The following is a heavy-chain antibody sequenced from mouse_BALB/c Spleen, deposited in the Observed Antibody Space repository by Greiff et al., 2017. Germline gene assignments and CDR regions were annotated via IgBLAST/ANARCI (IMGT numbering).Heavy chain of an antibody. D-gene: IGHD2-3*01. CDR1: GFTFSSYA. CDR3: AREGIYDSLYYYAMDY. V-gene: IGHV5-9-4*01. J-gene: IGHJ4*01. CDR2: ISSGGSYT. Sequence: EVMLVESGGGLVKPGGSLKLSCATSGFTFSSYAMSWVRQSPEKRLEWVAEISSGGSYTYYPDTVTGRFTISRDNAKNTLYLEMSSLRSEDTAMYYCAREGIYDSLYYYAMDYWGQGTSVTVSS.